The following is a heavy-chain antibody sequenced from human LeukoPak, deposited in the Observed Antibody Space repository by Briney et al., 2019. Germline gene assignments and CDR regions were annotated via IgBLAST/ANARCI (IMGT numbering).Heavy chain of an antibody. D-gene: IGHD6-13*01. CDR2: ISAYNGNT. CDR1: GYTFTSYS. J-gene: IGHJ4*02. Sequence: ASVKVSCKASGYTFTSYSISWVRQAPGQGLEWMGWISAYNGNTNYAQKLQGRVTMTTDTSTSTAYMELRSLRSDDTAVYYCARGHKNRFSSSWLTFDYWGQGTLVTVSS. V-gene: IGHV1-18*01. CDR3: ARGHKNRFSSSWLTFDY.